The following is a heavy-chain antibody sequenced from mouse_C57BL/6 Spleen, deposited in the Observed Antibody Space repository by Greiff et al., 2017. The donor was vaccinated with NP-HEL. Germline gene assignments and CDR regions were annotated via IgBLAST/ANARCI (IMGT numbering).Heavy chain of an antibody. Sequence: QVQLQQPGAELVKPGASVKLSCKASGYTFTSYWMQWVKQRPGQGLEWIGEIDPSDSYTNYNQKFKGKATLTVDTSSSTAYMQLSSLTSEDSAVYYCARGGRLLRYYFDYWGQGTTLTVSS. CDR3: ARGGRLLRYYFDY. D-gene: IGHD1-1*01. J-gene: IGHJ2*01. CDR1: GYTFTSYW. V-gene: IGHV1-50*01. CDR2: IDPSDSYT.